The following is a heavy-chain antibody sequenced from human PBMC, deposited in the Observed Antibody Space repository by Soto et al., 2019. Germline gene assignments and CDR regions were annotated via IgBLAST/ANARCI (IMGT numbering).Heavy chain of an antibody. CDR1: GFTFSSYA. D-gene: IGHD3-10*01. Sequence: GGSLRLSCAASGFTFSSYAMSWVRQAPGKGLEWVSAISGSGGSTYYADSVKGRFTISRDNSKNTLYLQMNSLRAEDTAVYYCAKDKHYYGSGTKGPFDYWGQGTLVTVS. CDR2: ISGSGGST. J-gene: IGHJ4*02. CDR3: AKDKHYYGSGTKGPFDY. V-gene: IGHV3-23*01.